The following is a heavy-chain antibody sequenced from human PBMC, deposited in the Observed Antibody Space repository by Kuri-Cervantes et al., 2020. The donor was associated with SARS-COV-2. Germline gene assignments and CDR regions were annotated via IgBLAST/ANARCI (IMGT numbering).Heavy chain of an antibody. CDR1: GFTFSSYA. Sequence: GESLKISCAASGFTFSSYAMHWVRQAPGKGLEWVAVISYDGSNKYYADSVKGRFTISRDNAKNSLYLQMYSLRAEDTAVYYCARDRYCSSNSCYYYGMDVWGQGTTVTVSS. J-gene: IGHJ6*02. V-gene: IGHV3-30-3*01. D-gene: IGHD2-2*01. CDR3: ARDRYCSSNSCYYYGMDV. CDR2: ISYDGSNK.